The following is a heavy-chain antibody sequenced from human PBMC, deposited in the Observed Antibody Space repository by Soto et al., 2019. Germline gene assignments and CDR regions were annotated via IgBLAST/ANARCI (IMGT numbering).Heavy chain of an antibody. V-gene: IGHV3-30*03. CDR2: ISFDGSKT. CDR3: VREGNSGSYAAF. D-gene: IGHD1-26*01. J-gene: IGHJ4*02. Sequence: LRLSCEASGSTFSNYDMDWVRQAPGKGLEWVAIISFDGSKTYYADSVKGRFTVSRDNSKNTLFLQMNSLRPDDTATYYCVREGNSGSYAAFWGQGSLVTVSA. CDR1: GSTFSNYD.